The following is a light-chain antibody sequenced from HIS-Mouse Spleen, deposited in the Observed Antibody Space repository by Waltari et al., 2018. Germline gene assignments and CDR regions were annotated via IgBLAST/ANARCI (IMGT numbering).Light chain of an antibody. V-gene: IGKV2-30*02. J-gene: IGKJ4*01. CDR1: QSLVHSDGNTY. CDR2: KVS. CDR3: HQSSSLPLT. Sequence: DVVMTQSPLSLPVTLGQPASISCRSSQSLVHSDGNTYLNWFQQRPGQSPRRLIYKVSNRDSGVPSRFSGSGSGTDFTLTINSLEAEDAAAYYCHQSSSLPLTFGGGTKVEIK.